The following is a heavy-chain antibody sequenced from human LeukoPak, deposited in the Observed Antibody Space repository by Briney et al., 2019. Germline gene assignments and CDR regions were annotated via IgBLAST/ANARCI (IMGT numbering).Heavy chain of an antibody. V-gene: IGHV4-30-4*07. Sequence: PSETLSLTCAVSGASISTSLNSWSWFRQPPGKGLEWIGDIYNSGSASYNPTLKSRLLISIDSSKNHFSLELTSVNAADTAVYFCAKADLPVRSPYNWFDPWGQGTLVTVSS. J-gene: IGHJ5*02. CDR1: GASISTSLNS. D-gene: IGHD3-10*01. CDR2: IYNSGSA. CDR3: AKADLPVRSPYNWFDP.